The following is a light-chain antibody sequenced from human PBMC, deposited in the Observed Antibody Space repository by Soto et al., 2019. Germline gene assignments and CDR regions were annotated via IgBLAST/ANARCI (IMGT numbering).Light chain of an antibody. Sequence: EIVIKKSPATLSVSPGEGASLSCRASQSVSSNLAWDQQKPGQAHRLLIYDASNRATGIPARFSGSVSGTDFTLTISSLEPEDFAVYYCQQRSNWPPITFGQGTRLEIK. CDR1: QSVSSN. J-gene: IGKJ5*01. CDR3: QQRSNWPPIT. V-gene: IGKV3-11*01. CDR2: DAS.